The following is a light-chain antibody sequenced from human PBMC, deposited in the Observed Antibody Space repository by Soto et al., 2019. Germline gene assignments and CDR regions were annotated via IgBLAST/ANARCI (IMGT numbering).Light chain of an antibody. Sequence: QSVLTQPPSVSGAPGQRVTISWTGSSSNIGAGYDVHWYQQLPGTAPKLLIYGNSNRPSGVPDRFSGSKSGTSASLAITGLQAEDEADYYCQSYDSSLSGVFGGGTKLTVL. V-gene: IGLV1-40*01. CDR1: SSNIGAGYD. CDR3: QSYDSSLSGV. J-gene: IGLJ3*02. CDR2: GNS.